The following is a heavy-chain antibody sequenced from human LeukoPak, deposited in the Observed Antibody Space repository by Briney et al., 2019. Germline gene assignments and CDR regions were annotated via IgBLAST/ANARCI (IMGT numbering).Heavy chain of an antibody. V-gene: IGHV3-53*01. CDR1: GFIVSDNY. Sequence: GGSLRLSCAASGFIVSDNYMSWVRQAPGKGLEWVSVIYSGGTTYYADSAKGRFTISRDDSKNMLYLQMNSLRAEDTAVYYCASSGYSYGPFDYWGQGTLVTVSS. J-gene: IGHJ4*02. CDR2: IYSGGTT. CDR3: ASSGYSYGPFDY. D-gene: IGHD5-18*01.